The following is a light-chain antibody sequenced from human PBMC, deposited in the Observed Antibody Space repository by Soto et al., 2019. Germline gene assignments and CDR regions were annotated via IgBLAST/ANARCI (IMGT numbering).Light chain of an antibody. V-gene: IGLV2-14*01. CDR2: EVS. CDR1: SSDVGGCNY. J-gene: IGLJ1*01. CDR3: SSYTSSSPYV. Sequence: QSVLTQPASVSGSRGQSITISWTGTSSDVGGCNYVSWYQQHPGKAPKLMIYEVSNRPSGVSNRFSGSKSGNTASLTISGLQAEDEADYYCSSYTSSSPYVFGTGTKVTVL.